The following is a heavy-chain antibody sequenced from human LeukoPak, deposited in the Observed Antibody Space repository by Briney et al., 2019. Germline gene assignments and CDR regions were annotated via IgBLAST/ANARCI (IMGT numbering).Heavy chain of an antibody. V-gene: IGHV4-59*08. D-gene: IGHD3-10*01. J-gene: IGHJ4*02. CDR2: ISYSGST. Sequence: SETLSLTCTVSGGSIGSYYWSWIRQPPGKGLEWIGYISYSGSTNYNPSLKSRVTISIDTSKSQFSLKLSSVTAADTAVYYCARHLDYYGSGSYEYWGQGTLVTVSS. CDR3: ARHLDYYGSGSYEY. CDR1: GGSIGSYY.